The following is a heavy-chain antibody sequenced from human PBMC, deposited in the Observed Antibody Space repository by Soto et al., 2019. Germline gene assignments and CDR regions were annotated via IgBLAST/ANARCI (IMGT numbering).Heavy chain of an antibody. CDR2: ISAYNGNT. D-gene: IGHD2-2*01. J-gene: IGHJ4*02. CDR3: ARVQFDCSSTSCYAGVDY. V-gene: IGHV1-18*01. Sequence: QVQLVQSGAEVKKPGASVKVSCKASGYTFTSYGISWVRQAPGQGLEWMGWISAYNGNTNYAQKLQGRVTMTKDTSTSTAYMELRSLRSDDTAVYYCARVQFDCSSTSCYAGVDYWGQGTLVTVSS. CDR1: GYTFTSYG.